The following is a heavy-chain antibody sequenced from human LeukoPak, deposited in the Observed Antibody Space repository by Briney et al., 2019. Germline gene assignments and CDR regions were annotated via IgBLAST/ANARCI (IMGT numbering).Heavy chain of an antibody. D-gene: IGHD2-15*01. J-gene: IGHJ4*02. CDR3: ARHLGYCSGGSCLGSYYFDY. CDR2: ISSSGSTI. V-gene: IGHV3-11*04. Sequence: PGGSLRLSCAASGFTFSDYYMSWLRQAPGKGLEWVSYISSSGSTIYYADSVKGRFTISRDNAKNSLYLQMNSLRAEDTAVYYCARHLGYCSGGSCLGSYYFDYWGQGTLVTVSS. CDR1: GFTFSDYY.